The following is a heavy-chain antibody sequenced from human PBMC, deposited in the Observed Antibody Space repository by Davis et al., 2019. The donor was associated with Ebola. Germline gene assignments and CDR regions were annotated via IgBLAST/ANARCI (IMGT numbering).Heavy chain of an antibody. D-gene: IGHD5-12*01. CDR2: IGGGGVST. V-gene: IGHV3-23*01. CDR3: AKDSRGYGQPFDY. J-gene: IGHJ4*02. Sequence: GESPTLPRTCPGFTFYNYAMSRVRQAPGKGLEWVAGIGGGGVSTYYADSVKGRFTISRDNSKNTLYLQMNSLKAEDTDVYYCAKDSRGYGQPFDYWGQGTLVTVSS. CDR1: GFTFYNYA.